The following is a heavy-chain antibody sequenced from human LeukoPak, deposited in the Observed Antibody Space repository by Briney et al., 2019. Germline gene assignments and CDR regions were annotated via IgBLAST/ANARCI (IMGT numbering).Heavy chain of an antibody. Sequence: GGSLRLSCAASGFTFSTYWMSWVRQALGKGLEWVANIKQDGSEKYYVDSVRGRFTISRDNAKNSLCLQMNSLRAEDTAVYYCARGRRPSDYWGQGTLVTVSS. V-gene: IGHV3-7*03. CDR2: IKQDGSEK. J-gene: IGHJ4*02. CDR1: GFTFSTYW. CDR3: ARGRRPSDY.